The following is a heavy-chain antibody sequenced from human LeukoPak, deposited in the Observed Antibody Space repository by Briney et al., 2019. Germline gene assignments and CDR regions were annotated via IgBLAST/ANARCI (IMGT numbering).Heavy chain of an antibody. J-gene: IGHJ6*03. D-gene: IGHD6-13*01. Sequence: SETLSLTCSVSGDSISMYYWNWIRQSPGKGLEWIGYIDHTGSTNYNPSLNSRVTISRDTSTNHFSLKLSSVTAADTAVYYCARDRVGQQLVGRKYYYYYMDVWGKGNTVTISS. CDR1: GDSISMYY. CDR2: IDHTGST. CDR3: ARDRVGQQLVGRKYYYYYMDV. V-gene: IGHV4-59*01.